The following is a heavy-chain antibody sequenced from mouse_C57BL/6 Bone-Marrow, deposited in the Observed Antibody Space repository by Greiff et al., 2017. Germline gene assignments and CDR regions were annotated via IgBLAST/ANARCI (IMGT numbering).Heavy chain of an antibody. CDR2: INPSSGYT. V-gene: IGHV1-4*01. CDR3: APHYYRFAY. CDR1: GYTFTSYT. D-gene: IGHD2-12*01. Sequence: VQLQQSGAELARPGASVKMSCKASGYTFTSYTMHWVKQWPGQGLEWIGYINPSSGYTKYNQKFKDKATLTADKSSSTAYMQLSSLTSEDSAVYYCAPHYYRFAYWGQGTLVTVSA. J-gene: IGHJ3*01.